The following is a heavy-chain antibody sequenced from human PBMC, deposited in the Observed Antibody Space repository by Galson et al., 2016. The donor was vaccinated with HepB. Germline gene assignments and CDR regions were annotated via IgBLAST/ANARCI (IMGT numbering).Heavy chain of an antibody. D-gene: IGHD6-19*01. V-gene: IGHV1-18*01. CDR1: GYIFGTHG. Sequence: SVKVSCKASGYIFGTHGINWVRQAPGQGLEWMGWISGYNGDTRSAQNFQGRVTLTMDTSTSTAYMEMRNLRSDDTAVYFCARLTISSGGPRSDFWGQGTLVAVSS. CDR3: ARLTISSGGPRSDF. CDR2: ISGYNGDT. J-gene: IGHJ4*02.